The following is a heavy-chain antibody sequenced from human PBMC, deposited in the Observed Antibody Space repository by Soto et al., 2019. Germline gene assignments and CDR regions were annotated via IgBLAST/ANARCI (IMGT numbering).Heavy chain of an antibody. D-gene: IGHD2-2*02. CDR1: GFTVSGNN. J-gene: IGHJ4*02. Sequence: EVQLVESGGGLIQPGGSLRLSCAASGFTVSGNNMNWVRQTPGKGLEWVSLVYSDARTYYTDSVKGRFTISRDSSKNTLYLQMNSLGAEDTAVYYCVREGKSSTSCNTGCSFDDWGKGTLVTVSS. CDR3: VREGKSSTSCNTGCSFDD. CDR2: VYSDART. V-gene: IGHV3-53*01.